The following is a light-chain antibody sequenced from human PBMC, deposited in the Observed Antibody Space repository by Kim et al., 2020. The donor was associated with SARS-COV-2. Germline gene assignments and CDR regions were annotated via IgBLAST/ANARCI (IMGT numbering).Light chain of an antibody. CDR3: QQLNSYPLP. Sequence: IQLTQSPSSLSAFVGDRVTITCRASQGISSYLQWYQQKPGKVPKLLIYAASTLQSGVPSRFSGSGSGTDFTLTIISLQPEDFATYYCQQLNSYPLPFGGGTKVDIK. CDR2: AAS. CDR1: QGISSY. V-gene: IGKV1-9*01. J-gene: IGKJ4*01.